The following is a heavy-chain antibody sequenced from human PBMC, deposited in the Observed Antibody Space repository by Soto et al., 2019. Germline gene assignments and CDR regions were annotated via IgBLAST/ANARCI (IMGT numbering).Heavy chain of an antibody. CDR2: IVSVSTYT. V-gene: IGHV3-11*06. CDR3: GRGAGESRMDV. Sequence: VQLVESGGGLVKPGGSLRLSCAASGFTFSDYYMAWTRQAPGKGLEWIAYIVSVSTYTNYADSVKGRFSISRDNARESLFLEMNGLRADDTALYYCGRGAGESRMDVWGQGPPVSVS. CDR1: GFTFSDYY. D-gene: IGHD2-21*01. J-gene: IGHJ6*02.